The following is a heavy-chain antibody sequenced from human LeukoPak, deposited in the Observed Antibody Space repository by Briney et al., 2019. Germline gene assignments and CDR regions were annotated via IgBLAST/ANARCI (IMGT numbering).Heavy chain of an antibody. J-gene: IGHJ6*03. CDR2: IIPIFGTA. Sequence: SVKVSCKASGGTFSSYAISWVRQAPGQGLEWMGGIIPIFGTANYAQKFQGRVTITADESTSTAYMELSSLRSEDTAVYYCASFGGGYDSFYYYYMDVWGKGTTVTVSS. CDR1: GGTFSSYA. D-gene: IGHD5-12*01. V-gene: IGHV1-69*01. CDR3: ASFGGGYDSFYYYYMDV.